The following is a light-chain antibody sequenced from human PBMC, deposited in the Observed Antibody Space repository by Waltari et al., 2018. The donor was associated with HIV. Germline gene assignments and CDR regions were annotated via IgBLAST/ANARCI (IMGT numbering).Light chain of an antibody. J-gene: IGLJ3*02. CDR1: NIGSKT. Sequence: SYVLTQPPSVSVAPGQTAMITCGGNNIGSKTVQWYQQKPGQAPILVMYDDADRPSGIPERFSGSNSGNTATLTISRVEAGDEADYFCQVWDGNSDHQVFGGGTKLTVL. CDR3: QVWDGNSDHQV. V-gene: IGLV3-21*02. CDR2: DDA.